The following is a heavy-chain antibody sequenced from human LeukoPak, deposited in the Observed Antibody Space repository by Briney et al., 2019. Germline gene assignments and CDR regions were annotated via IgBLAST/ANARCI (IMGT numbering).Heavy chain of an antibody. J-gene: IGHJ4*02. V-gene: IGHV3-33*06. CDR2: IWYDGSNK. Sequence: PGGSLGLSCAASGFTFSSYGMHWVRQAPGKGLEWVAVIWYDGSNKYYVDSVKGRFTISRDNSKNTLYLQMNSLRAEDTAVYYCAKEDEYYYDSSGYSYFDYWGQGTLVTVSS. CDR3: AKEDEYYYDSSGYSYFDY. CDR1: GFTFSSYG. D-gene: IGHD3-22*01.